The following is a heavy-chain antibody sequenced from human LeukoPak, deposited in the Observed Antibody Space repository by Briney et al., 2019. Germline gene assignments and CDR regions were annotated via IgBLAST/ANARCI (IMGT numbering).Heavy chain of an antibody. D-gene: IGHD3-10*01. Sequence: SETLSLICSVWGGSIIDYYWSWIPQSAGKGLEWIGRIYTSGSTNYNPSLNSRVTMSVDTSKDQYSLKLTSVTAADTAVYYCARDRNYGSGNLFDYWGQGTLVTVPS. CDR3: ARDRNYGSGNLFDY. CDR1: GGSIIDYY. V-gene: IGHV4-4*07. J-gene: IGHJ4*02. CDR2: IYTSGST.